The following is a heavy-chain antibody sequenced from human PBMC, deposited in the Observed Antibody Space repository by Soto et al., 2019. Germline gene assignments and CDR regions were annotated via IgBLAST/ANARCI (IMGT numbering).Heavy chain of an antibody. J-gene: IGHJ6*02. CDR3: ARMFGFSYGPANRGMDV. CDR1: GFTLSSYS. CDR2: ISSDGTEK. V-gene: IGHV3-30*04. D-gene: IGHD5-18*01. Sequence: QVQLVDSGGGVAQPVRSLRLFCAASGFTLSSYSLHWVRQSPGKGLEWVAAISSDGTEKHYADSVKGRFTISRDNSKNTLSLQLHSLRTEDTAVYYCARMFGFSYGPANRGMDVWGQGTTVTVSS.